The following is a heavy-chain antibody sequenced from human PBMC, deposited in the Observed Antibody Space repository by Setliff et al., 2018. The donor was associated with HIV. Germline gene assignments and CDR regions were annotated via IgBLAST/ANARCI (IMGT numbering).Heavy chain of an antibody. Sequence: SETLSLTCAVYGGSFSGYYWSWIRQPPGKGLEWIGEINHIGITEDNPSLKSRVTISVDTSNNRFSLRLYSVTAADTAMYYCARQNYYDISGYYERPLDFDYWGQGTLVPVSS. CDR3: ARQNYYDISGYYERPLDFDY. V-gene: IGHV4-34*01. D-gene: IGHD3-22*01. J-gene: IGHJ4*02. CDR2: INHIGIT. CDR1: GGSFSGYY.